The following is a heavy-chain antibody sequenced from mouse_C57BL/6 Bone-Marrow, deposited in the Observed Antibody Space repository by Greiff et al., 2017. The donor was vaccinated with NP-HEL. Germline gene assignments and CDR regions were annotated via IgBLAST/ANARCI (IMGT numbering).Heavy chain of an antibody. CDR2: INYDGSST. V-gene: IGHV5-16*01. D-gene: IGHD2-4*01. CDR1: GFTFSDYY. Sequence: EVKVVESEGGLVQPGSSMKLSCTTSGFTFSDYYMAWVRQVPEKGLDWVANINYDGSSTYYLDSLKSRFIISRDNAKNILYLQRSSLKSEDTATYYCAREGGLRRRTYAMDYWGQGTSVTVSS. CDR3: AREGGLRRRTYAMDY. J-gene: IGHJ4*01.